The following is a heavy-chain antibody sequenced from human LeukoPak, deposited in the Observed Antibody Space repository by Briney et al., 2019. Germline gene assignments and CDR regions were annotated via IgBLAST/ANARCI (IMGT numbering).Heavy chain of an antibody. J-gene: IGHJ5*02. CDR2: ISSSGSTI. V-gene: IGHV3-11*01. Sequence: GGSLRLSCAASGFTFSDYYMSWVRQAPGKGLEWVSYISSSGSTIYYADSVKGRFTISRDNAKNSLYLQMNSLRAEDTAVYYRARGGGIVVVPAARPNWFDPWGQGTLVTVSS. CDR1: GFTFSDYY. D-gene: IGHD2-2*02. CDR3: ARGGGIVVVPAARPNWFDP.